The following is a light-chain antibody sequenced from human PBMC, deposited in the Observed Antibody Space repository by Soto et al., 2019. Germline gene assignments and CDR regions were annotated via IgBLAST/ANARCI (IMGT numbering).Light chain of an antibody. Sequence: QSALTQPRSVSGSPGQSVTISCTGTSSDIGGYDYVSWYQQHPDKAPRLIIYDVSKRPSGVPDRFSASKSGNTASLTISGLQADDESDYYCCSNGGAYRVFGGGTKLTVL. CDR1: SSDIGGYDY. V-gene: IGLV2-11*01. J-gene: IGLJ3*02. CDR2: DVS. CDR3: CSNGGAYRV.